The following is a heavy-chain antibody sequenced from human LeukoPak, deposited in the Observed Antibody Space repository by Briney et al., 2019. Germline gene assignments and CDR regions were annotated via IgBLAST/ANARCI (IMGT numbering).Heavy chain of an antibody. CDR3: VRTGHNAFEV. Sequence: PGGSLRLSCAASGFTFRGYWMTWVRQTPGKGLEWVANVKQSGSEKFYVDSVKGRFTISRDDAQSTLYLQMNSLRAEDTAVYYCVRTGHNAFEVWGRGTMVTVSS. CDR2: VKQSGSEK. CDR1: GFTFRGYW. D-gene: IGHD1-1*01. V-gene: IGHV3-7*01. J-gene: IGHJ3*01.